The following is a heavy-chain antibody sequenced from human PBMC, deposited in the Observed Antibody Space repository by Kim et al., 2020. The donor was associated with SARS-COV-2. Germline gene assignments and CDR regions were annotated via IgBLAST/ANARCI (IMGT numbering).Heavy chain of an antibody. D-gene: IGHD6-19*01. CDR1: GGSFSGYY. J-gene: IGHJ4*02. CDR2: INHSGSP. Sequence: SETLSLTCAVYGGSFSGYYWSWIRQPPGKGLEWIGEINHSGSPNYNPSFKSRVTISVDTSKNQFSRKLTSVTAADTAVYYCASSREKKYSSGWYRSRGVDYWGQGTLVTVSS. CDR3: ASSREKKYSSGWYRSRGVDY. V-gene: IGHV4-34*01.